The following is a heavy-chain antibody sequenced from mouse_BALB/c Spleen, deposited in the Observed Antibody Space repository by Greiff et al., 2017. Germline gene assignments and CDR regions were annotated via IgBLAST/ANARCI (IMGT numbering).Heavy chain of an antibody. V-gene: IGHV1-54*01. D-gene: IGHD2-4*01. CDR2: INPGSGGT. CDR3: ARSGDYDWFAY. J-gene: IGHJ3*01. Sequence: VQLQESGAELVRPGTSVKVSCKASGYAFTNYLIEWVKQRPGQSLEWIGVINPGSGGTNYNEKFKGKATLTADKSSSTAYMQLSSLTSDDSAVYFCARSGDYDWFAYWGQGTLVTVSA. CDR1: GYAFTNYL.